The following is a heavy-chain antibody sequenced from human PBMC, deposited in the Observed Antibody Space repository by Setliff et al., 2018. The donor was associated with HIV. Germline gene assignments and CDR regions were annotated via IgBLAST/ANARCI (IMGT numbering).Heavy chain of an antibody. CDR2: IWYDGSHK. J-gene: IGHJ4*02. D-gene: IGHD2-21*02. CDR1: GFTFSSYA. Sequence: PGGSLRLSCAASGFTFSSYAMHWVRQSPAKGLEWVAVIWYDGSHKYYADSVRGRFTIYKDNSKNSLYLHMNNLRAEDTAVYYCASAGGGNSGTRWFDYWGQGALVTVSS. CDR3: ASAGGGNSGTRWFDY. V-gene: IGHV3-33*01.